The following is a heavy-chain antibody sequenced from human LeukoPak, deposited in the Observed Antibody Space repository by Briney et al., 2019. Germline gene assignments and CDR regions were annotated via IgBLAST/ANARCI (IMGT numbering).Heavy chain of an antibody. CDR3: ARSEPTAVLPNFDY. Sequence: ASVKVSCKASGYSFISYGITWVRQAPGQGLEWMGWISAYNFNTKYIQKFQGRVTMTTDTPTSTAYMELRSLRFDDTAVYYCARSEPTAVLPNFDYWGQGTLVTVSS. V-gene: IGHV1-18*01. D-gene: IGHD6-19*01. CDR1: GYSFISYG. J-gene: IGHJ4*02. CDR2: ISAYNFNT.